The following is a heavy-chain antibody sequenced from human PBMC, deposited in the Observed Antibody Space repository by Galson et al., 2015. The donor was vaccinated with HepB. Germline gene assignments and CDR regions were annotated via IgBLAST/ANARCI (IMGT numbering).Heavy chain of an antibody. CDR1: GDSVSRYSAA. J-gene: IGHJ4*02. Sequence: CAISGDSVSRYSAAWNWIRQSPSRGLEWLGRTYYRSKWYNDYAVSVKSRITINPDTAKNQFSLQLNSVTPEDTAVYYCARQSGSGSYYTPWYWGQGTLVTVSS. CDR2: TYYRSKWYN. V-gene: IGHV6-1*01. D-gene: IGHD3-10*01. CDR3: ARQSGSGSYYTPWY.